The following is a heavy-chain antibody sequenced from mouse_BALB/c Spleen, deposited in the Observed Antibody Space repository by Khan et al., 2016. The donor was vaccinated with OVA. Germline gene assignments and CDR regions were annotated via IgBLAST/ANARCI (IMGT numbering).Heavy chain of an antibody. CDR2: ISYSGST. D-gene: IGHD1-1*01. CDR1: GYSITSNYA. Sequence: VQLKESGPGLVKPSQSLSLTCTVTGYSITSNYAWNWIRQFPGNKLEWMGYISYSGSTSYNPSLKSRISITRDTSKNQFFLQLNSVTTEDTATYYCARKNYYGYAVDHWGQGTSVTVSS. V-gene: IGHV3-2*02. CDR3: ARKNYYGYAVDH. J-gene: IGHJ4*01.